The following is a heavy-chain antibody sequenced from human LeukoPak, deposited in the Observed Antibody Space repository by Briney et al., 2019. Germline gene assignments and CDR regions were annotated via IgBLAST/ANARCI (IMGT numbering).Heavy chain of an antibody. V-gene: IGHV1-69*06. Sequence: GASVKVSCKASGGTFSSYAISWVRQAPGQGLEWMGGIIPIFGTANYAQKFQGRVTITADKSTSTAYMELSSLRSEDTAVYYCARGSPPERWGPNKNDFWSGYYMFYYYMDVWGKGTTVTVSS. CDR1: GGTFSSYA. J-gene: IGHJ6*03. CDR2: IIPIFGTA. D-gene: IGHD3-3*01. CDR3: ARGSPPERWGPNKNDFWSGYYMFYYYMDV.